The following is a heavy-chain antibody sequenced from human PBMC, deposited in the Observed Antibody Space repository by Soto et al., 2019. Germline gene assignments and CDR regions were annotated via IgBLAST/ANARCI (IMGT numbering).Heavy chain of an antibody. Sequence: EVQLVESGGGLITPAGSLRLSCAASGFHVNSAYMTWVRQAPGKGLEWLSMINSDGSTLYAESVKGRFTISRDNSKNRLDLQINSLRAEDTAMYYCARSGYSFAWGYWGQGTLVIVTS. J-gene: IGHJ4*02. CDR3: ARSGYSFAWGY. D-gene: IGHD5-18*01. V-gene: IGHV3-53*01. CDR1: GFHVNSAY. CDR2: INSDGST.